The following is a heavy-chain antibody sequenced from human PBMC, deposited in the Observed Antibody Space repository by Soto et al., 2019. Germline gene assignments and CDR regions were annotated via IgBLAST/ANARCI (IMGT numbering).Heavy chain of an antibody. CDR3: ARDAGSTRSYGMDV. Sequence: LRLSCAASGFTFSSYGMHWVRQAPGKGLEWVAVIWYDGSNKYYADSVKGRFTISRDNSKNTLYLQMNSLRAEDTAVYYCARDAGSTRSYGMDVWGQGTTVTVSS. CDR1: GFTFSSYG. V-gene: IGHV3-33*01. D-gene: IGHD2-2*01. CDR2: IWYDGSNK. J-gene: IGHJ6*02.